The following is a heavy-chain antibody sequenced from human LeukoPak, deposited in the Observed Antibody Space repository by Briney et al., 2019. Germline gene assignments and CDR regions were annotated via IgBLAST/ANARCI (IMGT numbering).Heavy chain of an antibody. Sequence: PGGSLRLSCAASGFTFSSYAMSWVRQAPGKGLEWVSGSSWNSGSIGYADSVKGRFTISRDNAKNSLYLQMNSLRAEDTALYYCAKGNNDYGDYLNAFDIWGQGTMVTVSS. D-gene: IGHD4-17*01. CDR3: AKGNNDYGDYLNAFDI. J-gene: IGHJ3*02. CDR1: GFTFSSYA. CDR2: SSWNSGSI. V-gene: IGHV3-9*01.